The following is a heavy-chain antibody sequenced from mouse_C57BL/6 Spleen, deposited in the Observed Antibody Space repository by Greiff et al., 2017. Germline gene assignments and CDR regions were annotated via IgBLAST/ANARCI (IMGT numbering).Heavy chain of an antibody. CDR1: GYTFTSYW. J-gene: IGHJ3*01. CDR2: IDPSDSYT. D-gene: IGHD4-1*01. V-gene: IGHV1-69*01. Sequence: QVQLQQPGAELVMPGASVKLSCKASGYTFTSYWMHWVKQRPGQGLEWIGEIDPSDSYTNYNQKFKGKSTLTVDKSSSTAYMQLSSLTSEDSAVYYCARSGGSNWGAWVAYWGQGTLVTVSA. CDR3: ARSGGSNWGAWVAY.